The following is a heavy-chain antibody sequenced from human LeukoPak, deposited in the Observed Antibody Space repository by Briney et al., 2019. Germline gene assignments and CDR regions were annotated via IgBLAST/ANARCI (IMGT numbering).Heavy chain of an antibody. J-gene: IGHJ5*02. Sequence: GGSLRLSCAASGFTFSSYGMYWVRQAPGKGLECVAFIRLERINKYYADPVKGRFTISRDNSKNTLYLQMNSLRAEDTAVYYCAKDTGDYYDSSGYYYAGWFDPWGQGTLVSVSS. CDR3: AKDTGDYYDSSGYYYAGWFDP. CDR1: GFTFSSYG. CDR2: IRLERINK. V-gene: IGHV3-30*02. D-gene: IGHD3-22*01.